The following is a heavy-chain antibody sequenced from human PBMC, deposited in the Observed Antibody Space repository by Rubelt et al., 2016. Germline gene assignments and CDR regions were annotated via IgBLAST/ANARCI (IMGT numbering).Heavy chain of an antibody. J-gene: IGHJ4*02. CDR2: IYYTGST. CDR3: ARAYGDYLYYLDF. CDR1: GGSIRSGGFY. V-gene: IGHV4-31*03. Sequence: GPGLVTPSETLSLSCTVSGGSIRSGGFYWSWVRQHSGKGMEWIGYIYYTGSTLYNPSLKSRVTISEDTSKNQFSLKLNSVTAADTTVYYCARAYGDYLYYLDFWGQGTLVTVSS. D-gene: IGHD4-17*01.